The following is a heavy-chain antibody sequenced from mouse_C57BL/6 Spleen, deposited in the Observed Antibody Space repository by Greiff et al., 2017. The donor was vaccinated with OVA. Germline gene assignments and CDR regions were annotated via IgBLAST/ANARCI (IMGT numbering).Heavy chain of an antibody. J-gene: IGHJ2*01. CDR2: ISDGGSYT. CDR1: GFTFSSYA. D-gene: IGHD1-1*01. CDR3: ARDHGSSHYFDY. V-gene: IGHV5-4*01. Sequence: EVKLVESGGGLVKPGGSLKLSCAASGFTFSSYAMSWVRQTPEKRLEWVATISDGGSYTYYPDNVKGRFTISRDNAKNNLYLQMSHLKSEDTAMYYCARDHGSSHYFDYWGQGTTLTVSS.